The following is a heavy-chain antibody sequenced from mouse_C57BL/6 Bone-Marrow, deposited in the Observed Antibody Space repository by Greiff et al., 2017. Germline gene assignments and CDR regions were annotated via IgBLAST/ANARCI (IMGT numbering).Heavy chain of an antibody. CDR1: GYAFSSSW. D-gene: IGHD1-1*01. V-gene: IGHV1-82*01. CDR2: IYPGDGDT. J-gene: IGHJ3*01. Sequence: VQLQQSGPELVKPGASVKISCKASGYAFSSSWMNWVKQRPGKGLEWIGRIYPGDGDTNYNGKFKGKATLTADKSSSTACMQLSSLTSEDSAVYFCARRGDYYGSSSWFAYWGQGTLVTVSA. CDR3: ARRGDYYGSSSWFAY.